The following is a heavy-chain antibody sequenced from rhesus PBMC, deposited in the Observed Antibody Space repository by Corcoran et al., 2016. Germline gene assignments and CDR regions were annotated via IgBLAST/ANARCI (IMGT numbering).Heavy chain of an antibody. CDR1: GVSISASY. Sequence: QVPLQASGPGVVQPSETLSLTCAVSGVSISASYRWSWLRQPPGKGLECIGYIYGSGSSTNYNPAIKSRVTRSVDTSKNQLSLKLSSVTAADTAVYYWASSEDYWVQGVLVTVSS. CDR3: ASSEDY. J-gene: IGHJ4*01. V-gene: IGHV4S11*01. CDR2: IYGSGSST.